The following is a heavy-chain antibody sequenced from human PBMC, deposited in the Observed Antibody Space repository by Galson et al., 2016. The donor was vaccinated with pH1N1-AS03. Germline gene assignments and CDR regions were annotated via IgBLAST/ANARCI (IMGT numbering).Heavy chain of an antibody. Sequence: SVKVSCKASGYTFTTYDINWVRQAPGQGLEWMGWMSPDSGNTGYAPSLQGRVTITRDTSISTAYMELSSLRSEDTAVYYCARGVVDCSGPACSGTLRFDPWGQGTLVTVSS. D-gene: IGHD2-15*01. J-gene: IGHJ5*02. V-gene: IGHV1-8*03. CDR3: ARGVVDCSGPACSGTLRFDP. CDR2: MSPDSGNT. CDR1: GYTFTTYD.